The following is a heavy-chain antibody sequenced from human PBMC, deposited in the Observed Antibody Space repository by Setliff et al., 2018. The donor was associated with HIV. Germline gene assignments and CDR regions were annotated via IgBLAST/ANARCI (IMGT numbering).Heavy chain of an antibody. CDR3: AKAIRPAAAGTWLGPFDY. Sequence: GGSLRLSCAASGFTFSSYAMGWVRQAPGKGLEWVSSISGSGGTTYYADSVKGRFTISRDSSKNTLYLQMNSLRAEDTAIYYCAKAIRPAAAGTWLGPFDYWGQGPLVTGSS. D-gene: IGHD6-13*01. J-gene: IGHJ4*02. CDR2: ISGSGGTT. V-gene: IGHV3-23*01. CDR1: GFTFSSYA.